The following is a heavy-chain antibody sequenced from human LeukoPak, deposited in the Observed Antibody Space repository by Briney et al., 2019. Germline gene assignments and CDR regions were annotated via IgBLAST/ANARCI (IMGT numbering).Heavy chain of an antibody. D-gene: IGHD2-2*01. CDR3: AKEFCAGPTCFARLEI. CDR1: GFTFSSYA. Sequence: GGSLRLSCAASGFTFSSYAMSWVRQAPGKGLEWVSSIGGSGGTTFYADSVKGRFTISRDNSKNTLFLQMSSLRAEDTAVYYCAKEFCAGPTCFARLEIGGRGPLVTVSS. CDR2: IGGSGGTT. V-gene: IGHV3-23*01. J-gene: IGHJ4*02.